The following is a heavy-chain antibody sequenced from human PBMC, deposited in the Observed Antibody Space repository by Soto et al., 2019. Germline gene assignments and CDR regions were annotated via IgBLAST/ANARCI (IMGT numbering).Heavy chain of an antibody. D-gene: IGHD3-16*02. CDR2: IKSKADGETT. Sequence: GGSLRLSCAASGFTFSGAWMTWVRQAPGKGLEWVGLIKSKADGETTHYAAPVEGRFTISRDDSKSTLSLQMNSLKVEDTAVYYCVTDVPNNIYPYDYWGQETLFTVSS. CDR3: VTDVPNNIYPYDY. J-gene: IGHJ4*02. V-gene: IGHV3-15*01. CDR1: GFTFSGAW.